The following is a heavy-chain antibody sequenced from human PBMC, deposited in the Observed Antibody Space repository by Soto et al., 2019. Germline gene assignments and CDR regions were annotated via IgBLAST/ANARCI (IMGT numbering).Heavy chain of an antibody. J-gene: IGHJ4*02. Sequence: GASVKVSCKVSGYTLTELSMHWVRQAPGKGLEWMGGFDPEDGETIYAQKFQGRVTMTEDTSTDTAYMELSSLRSEDTAVYYCATVENYDYIWGSYLQFDDWGQGTLVTVSS. CDR1: GYTLTELS. V-gene: IGHV1-24*01. D-gene: IGHD3-16*02. CDR3: ATVENYDYIWGSYLQFDD. CDR2: FDPEDGET.